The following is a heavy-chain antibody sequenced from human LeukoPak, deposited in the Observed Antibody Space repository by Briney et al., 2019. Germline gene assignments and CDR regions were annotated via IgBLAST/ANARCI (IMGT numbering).Heavy chain of an antibody. CDR2: IYHSGTT. CDR1: GGSISSNNW. V-gene: IGHV4-4*02. D-gene: IGHD3-10*01. CDR3: ARDRGYYKSGSHASTLDY. J-gene: IGHJ4*02. Sequence: SETLSLTCTVSGGSISSNNWWTWVRQPPGKGLEWIGEIYHSGTTNYNPSVKNRVTISADTSKNQFSLKLSSVTAADTAVYYCARDRGYYKSGSHASTLDYWGQGSLVTVSS.